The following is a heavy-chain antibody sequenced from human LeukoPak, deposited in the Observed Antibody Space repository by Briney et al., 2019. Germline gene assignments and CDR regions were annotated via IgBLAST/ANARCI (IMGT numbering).Heavy chain of an antibody. J-gene: IGHJ4*02. CDR1: GGSISSYY. V-gene: IGHV4-34*01. CDR3: ARGGRYGGSY. Sequence: PSETLSLTCTVSGGSISSYYWSWIRQPPGKGLEWIGEINHSGSTNYNPSLKSRVTISVDTSKNQFSLKLSSVTAADTAVSYCARGGRYGGSYWGQGTLVTVSS. D-gene: IGHD4-23*01. CDR2: INHSGST.